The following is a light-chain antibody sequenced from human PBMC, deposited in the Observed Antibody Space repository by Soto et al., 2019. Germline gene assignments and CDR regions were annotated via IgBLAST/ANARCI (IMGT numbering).Light chain of an antibody. CDR3: QKLGTSRGT. Sequence: EIVLTQSPGTLSLSPGERATLSCRASQSVSSSYLAWYQQKPGQAPRLLIYGASSRATGIPDRFSGSGSGTEFTLTIRRLEQEDFGVYYGQKLGTSRGTFAKGPRVNIK. V-gene: IGKV3-20*01. J-gene: IGKJ4*01. CDR2: GAS. CDR1: QSVSSSY.